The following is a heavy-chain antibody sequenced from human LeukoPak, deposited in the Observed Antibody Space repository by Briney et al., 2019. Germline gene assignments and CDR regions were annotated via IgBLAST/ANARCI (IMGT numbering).Heavy chain of an antibody. D-gene: IGHD3-16*01. CDR1: GFTFSSYG. CDR3: AGAETWGVEGGAFDI. J-gene: IGHJ3*02. CDR2: IYSGGGT. V-gene: IGHV3-53*01. Sequence: PGGSLRLSCAASGFTFSSYGMHWVRQAPGKGLEWVSVIYSGGGTYYPDSVKGRFTISRDNSKNTLYVQMNSLRAEDTAVYYCAGAETWGVEGGAFDIWGQGTMVTVSS.